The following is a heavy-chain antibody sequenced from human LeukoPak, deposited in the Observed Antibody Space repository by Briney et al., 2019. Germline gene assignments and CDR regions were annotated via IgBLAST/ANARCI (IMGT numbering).Heavy chain of an antibody. CDR1: GGSFSGYY. J-gene: IGHJ6*03. CDR2: INHSGST. V-gene: IGHV4-34*01. CDR3: ARGVLSGTIYYYYYYYMDV. Sequence: SETLSLTCAVYGGSFSGYYWSWIRQPPGKGLEWIGEINHSGSTNYNPSLKSRVTISVDTSKNQFSLKLSSVTAADTAVYYCARGVLSGTIYYYYYYYMDVWGKGTTVTISS. D-gene: IGHD3-3*01.